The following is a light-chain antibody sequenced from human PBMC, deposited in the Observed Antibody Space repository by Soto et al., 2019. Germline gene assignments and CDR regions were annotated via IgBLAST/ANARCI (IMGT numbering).Light chain of an antibody. V-gene: IGLV2-11*01. CDR1: SSDVGGYNY. CDR2: DVS. J-gene: IGLJ1*01. Sequence: QSALTQPRSVSGSPGQSVTISCTGTSSDVGGYNYVSWYQQHPGKAPKLMIYDVSKRPSGVPDRFSGSKSGNTASPTISGLQAEDEADYYCCSYAGRYTFFVFGTGTKLTVL. CDR3: CSYAGRYTFFV.